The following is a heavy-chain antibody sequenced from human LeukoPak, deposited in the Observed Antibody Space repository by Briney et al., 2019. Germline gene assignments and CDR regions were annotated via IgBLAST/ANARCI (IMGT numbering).Heavy chain of an antibody. V-gene: IGHV3-33*01. CDR3: ARDRAAADLDY. CDR1: GFTCSSYG. D-gene: IGHD6-13*01. Sequence: GGSLRLSCAASGFTCSSYGMHWVRQAPGKGLEWVAVIWYDGSNKFYADSVKGRFTISRDNSKNTLYLQMNSLRAEDTAVYYCARDRAAADLDYWGPGTLVTVSS. CDR2: IWYDGSNK. J-gene: IGHJ4*02.